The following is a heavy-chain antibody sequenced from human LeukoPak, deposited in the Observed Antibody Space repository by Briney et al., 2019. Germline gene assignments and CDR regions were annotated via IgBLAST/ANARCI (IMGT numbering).Heavy chain of an antibody. D-gene: IGHD3-10*01. CDR2: ISYDGSNK. J-gene: IGHJ3*02. CDR3: ARDIIAISHITMGAFDI. CDR1: GFTFSSYA. Sequence: TGGSLRLSCAASGFTFSSYAMHWVRQAPGKGLEWVAVISYDGSNKYYADSVKGRFTISRDNSKNTLYLQMNSLRAEDTAVYYCARDIIAISHITMGAFDIWGQGTMVTVSS. V-gene: IGHV3-30*04.